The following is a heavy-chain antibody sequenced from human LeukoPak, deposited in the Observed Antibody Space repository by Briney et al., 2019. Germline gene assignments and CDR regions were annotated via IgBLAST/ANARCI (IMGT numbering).Heavy chain of an antibody. V-gene: IGHV1-69*05. CDR3: ARDLVITFGGVIVTEGFDY. D-gene: IGHD3-16*02. CDR2: SIPIFGTA. CDR1: GGTFSSYA. Sequence: ASVKVSCKASGGTFSSYAISWVRQAPGQGLEWMGGSIPIFGTANYAQKFQGRVTITTDESTSTAYMELSSLRSKDTAVYYCARDLVITFGGVIVTEGFDYWGQGTLVTVSS. J-gene: IGHJ4*02.